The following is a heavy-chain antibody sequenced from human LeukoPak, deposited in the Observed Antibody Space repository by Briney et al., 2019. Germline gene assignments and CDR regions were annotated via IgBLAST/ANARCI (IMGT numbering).Heavy chain of an antibody. CDR1: GVSFSGYY. Sequence: SETLSLTCAVYGVSFSGYYWSWIRQPPGKGLEWIGEINLSGSTNYNPSLKSRVTISVDTSKNQFSLKLSSVTAADTAVYYCARGRIYYDILTGYYRDDAFDIWGQGTMVTVSS. D-gene: IGHD3-9*01. J-gene: IGHJ3*02. CDR2: INLSGST. CDR3: ARGRIYYDILTGYYRDDAFDI. V-gene: IGHV4-34*01.